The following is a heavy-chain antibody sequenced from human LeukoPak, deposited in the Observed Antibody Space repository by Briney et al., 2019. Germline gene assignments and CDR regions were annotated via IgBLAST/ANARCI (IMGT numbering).Heavy chain of an antibody. CDR3: ARVAMVRGVMGYFDY. CDR2: IIPILGIA. CDR1: GGTFSSYA. Sequence: ASVKVSCKASGGTFSSYAISWVRQAPGQGLEWMGGIIPILGIANYAQKFQGRVTITADKSTSTAYMELSSLRSEDTAVYYCARVAMVRGVMGYFDYWGQGTLVTVSS. V-gene: IGHV1-69*10. J-gene: IGHJ4*02. D-gene: IGHD3-10*01.